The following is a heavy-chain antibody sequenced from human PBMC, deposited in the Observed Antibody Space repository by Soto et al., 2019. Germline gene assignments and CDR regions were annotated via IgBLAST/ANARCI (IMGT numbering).Heavy chain of an antibody. D-gene: IGHD3-10*01. CDR3: ARDRVHESGSYYHY. Sequence: ASVKVSFKASGYTFTDYYMHWLRQSPGQGLEWMGWISSYNGVTHYAQKFQGRVTMTRDTSINTAFLELSRLRADDSAMYYCARDRVHESGSYYHYWGLGTLVTVSS. CDR1: GYTFTDYY. J-gene: IGHJ4*02. CDR2: ISSYNGVT. V-gene: IGHV1-2*02.